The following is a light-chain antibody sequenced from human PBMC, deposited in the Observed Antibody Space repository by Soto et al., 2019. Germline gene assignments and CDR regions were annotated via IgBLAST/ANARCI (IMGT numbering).Light chain of an antibody. CDR3: QPITTWT. CDR2: AAS. J-gene: IGKJ1*01. CDR1: QGISTS. V-gene: IGKV1-39*01. Sequence: IPMAQSPSSLSASVGGRCTLICRASQGISTSLNWYQQKPGKAPKLLIYAASSLQSGVPSRFSGSGSETDFTLTISSLQPEDFATYSCQPITTWTFGQGTKVDIK.